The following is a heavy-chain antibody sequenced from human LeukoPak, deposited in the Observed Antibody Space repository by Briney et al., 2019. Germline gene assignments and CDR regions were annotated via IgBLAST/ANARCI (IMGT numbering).Heavy chain of an antibody. V-gene: IGHV1-46*01. D-gene: IGHD2-2*01. J-gene: IGHJ2*01. CDR1: GYTFTSYY. CDR3: ARASLAQPLFDL. Sequence: ASVKVSCKASGYTFTSYYMHWVQQAPGQGLEWMGIINPSGGSTSYAQKFQGRVTMTRDTSTSTVYMELSSLRSEDTAVYYCARASLAQPLFDLWGRGTLVTVSS. CDR2: INPSGGST.